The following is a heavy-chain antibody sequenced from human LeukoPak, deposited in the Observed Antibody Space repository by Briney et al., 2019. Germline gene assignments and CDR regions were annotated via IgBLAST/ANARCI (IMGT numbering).Heavy chain of an antibody. D-gene: IGHD2-15*01. CDR1: GGSISSHY. Sequence: SETLSLTCTVSGGSISSHYWSWIRQPPGKGLEWIGYIYYSGSTNYNPSLKSRVTISVDTSKNQFSLKLSSVTAADTAVYYCARGSRCSGGSCYAYYYYYMDVRGKGTTVTVSS. V-gene: IGHV4-59*11. CDR2: IYYSGST. CDR3: ARGSRCSGGSCYAYYYYYMDV. J-gene: IGHJ6*03.